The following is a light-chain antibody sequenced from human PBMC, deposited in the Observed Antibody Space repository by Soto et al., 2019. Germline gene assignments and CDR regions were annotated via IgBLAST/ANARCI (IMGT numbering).Light chain of an antibody. CDR1: QSVSSY. Sequence: EIVLTQSPATLSFSPGERATLSCRASQSVSSYLAWYQQKPGQAPRLLIYDASNRATGIPARFSGSGSGTDFTHTISSLEPEDFAVYYCQQRSNWPPLTFGGGTKVEIK. CDR2: DAS. V-gene: IGKV3-11*01. J-gene: IGKJ4*01. CDR3: QQRSNWPPLT.